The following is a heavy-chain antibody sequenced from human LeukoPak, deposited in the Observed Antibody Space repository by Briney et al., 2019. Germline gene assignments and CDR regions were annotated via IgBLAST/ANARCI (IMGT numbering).Heavy chain of an antibody. V-gene: IGHV4-59*01. J-gene: IGHJ4*02. CDR1: GDSISSFY. D-gene: IGHD2-21*02. CDR2: MYDSGST. CDR3: AGTANWLSFEY. Sequence: SETLSLTCTVSGDSISSFYWSWVRQPPGKGMEWIANMYDSGSTNYNPSLKRRVTISLDMSKNQFSLKLSSVTAAASAVYYCAGTANWLSFEYWGQGTLVTASS.